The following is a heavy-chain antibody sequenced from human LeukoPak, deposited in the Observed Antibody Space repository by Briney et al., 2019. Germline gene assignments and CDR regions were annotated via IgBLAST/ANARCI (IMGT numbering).Heavy chain of an antibody. CDR2: IYYSGST. V-gene: IGHV4-31*03. D-gene: IGHD3-22*01. CDR1: GGSIRSGGYY. CDR3: ARGGGVTYYHSTGYLWYFDY. J-gene: IGHJ4*02. Sequence: SQTLYLTYTVPGGSIRSGGYYWRWIRQHPGKRPEWIGSIYYSGSTYYNPSLKRRVTMSVDTARKQVSLEVSSVTAADTAVYYCARGGGVTYYHSTGYLWYFDYWGQGTLVTVSS.